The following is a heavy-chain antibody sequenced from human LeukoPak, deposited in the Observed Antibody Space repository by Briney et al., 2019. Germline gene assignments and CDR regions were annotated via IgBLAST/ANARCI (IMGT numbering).Heavy chain of an antibody. D-gene: IGHD3-9*01. CDR2: ISSSSSTV. J-gene: IGHJ1*01. CDR3: ARDKRGILTGRAEYFQH. V-gene: IGHV3-48*02. Sequence: GGSLRLSCAASGFTFSSYSMNWVRQAPGKGLEWVSYISSSSSTVYYADSVKGRFTISRDNAKNSPYLQMHSLRDEDTAVYYCARDKRGILTGRAEYFQHWGQGTLVTVSS. CDR1: GFTFSSYS.